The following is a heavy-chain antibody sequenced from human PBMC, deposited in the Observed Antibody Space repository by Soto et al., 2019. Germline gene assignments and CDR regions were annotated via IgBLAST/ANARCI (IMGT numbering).Heavy chain of an antibody. D-gene: IGHD2-15*01. J-gene: IGHJ6*02. CDR2: ISSSSSTI. Sequence: PWWSLRLSCSASVFTFSSYSMNWFRQAPGKGLEWVSYISSSSSTIYYADSVKGRFTISRDNAKNSLYLQMNSLRDEDTAVYYCARDSDIVAPYYYGMDVWGQGTTVTVSS. V-gene: IGHV3-48*02. CDR3: ARDSDIVAPYYYGMDV. CDR1: VFTFSSYS.